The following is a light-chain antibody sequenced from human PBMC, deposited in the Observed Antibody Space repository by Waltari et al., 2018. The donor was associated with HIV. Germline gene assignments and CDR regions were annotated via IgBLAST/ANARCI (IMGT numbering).Light chain of an antibody. CDR1: QSLLHIDGNNH. V-gene: IGKV2-28*01. J-gene: IGKJ2*01. Sequence: DILMTQSPLSLPVTPGESAFISCSSSQSLLHIDGNNHLDWYLQKPGQSPQLLCYLSSNWASGVSDRFSGSGSGRDFTLKISRVEAEDVGVDYCMQSLQTMYSFGQGTKLEIK. CDR3: MQSLQTMYS. CDR2: LSS.